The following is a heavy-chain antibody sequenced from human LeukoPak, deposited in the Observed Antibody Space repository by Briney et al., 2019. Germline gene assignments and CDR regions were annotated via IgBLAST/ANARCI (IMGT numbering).Heavy chain of an antibody. J-gene: IGHJ3*02. CDR2: MRFEGTNF. CDR3: ARDRARLRGVGDAFDI. CDR1: GFTFGDYG. Sequence: GGCLRLSCAVSGFTFGDYGMHWVRQAPGKGLEWVAFMRFEGTNFYYRNSVKGRFTISRDNPTNTVYLQMKSLTPEDTALYFCARDRARLRGVGDAFDIWGQGTMVTVSS. D-gene: IGHD3-10*01. V-gene: IGHV3-30*02.